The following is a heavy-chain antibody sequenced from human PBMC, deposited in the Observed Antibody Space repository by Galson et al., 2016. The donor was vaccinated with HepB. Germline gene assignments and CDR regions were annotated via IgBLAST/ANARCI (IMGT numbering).Heavy chain of an antibody. CDR2: ISYDGSKK. V-gene: IGHV3-30*18. Sequence: SLRLSCAASGFTFSSYGMCWVRQAPGKGLEWVAVISYDGSKKYYADSVKGRFTISRDNSKNTLYLQMSSLRAEDTAVYYCAKDEFLEGDYYYYGMDVWGQGTTVTVS. CDR1: GFTFSSYG. J-gene: IGHJ6*02. D-gene: IGHD3-3*01. CDR3: AKDEFLEGDYYYYGMDV.